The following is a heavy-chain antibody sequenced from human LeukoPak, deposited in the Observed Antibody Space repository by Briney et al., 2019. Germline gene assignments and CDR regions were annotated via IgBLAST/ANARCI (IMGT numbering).Heavy chain of an antibody. V-gene: IGHV4-59*01. J-gene: IGHJ4*02. CDR2: IYYSGST. CDR1: GGSISSYY. D-gene: IGHD6-13*01. CDR3: ARAERQQLEEDY. Sequence: SETLSLTCTVSGGSISSYYWSWIRQPPGKGLEWIGYIYYSGSTNYNPSLKSRVTISVDTSKNQFSLKLSSVTAADTAVYYCARAERQQLEEDYWGQGTLVTASS.